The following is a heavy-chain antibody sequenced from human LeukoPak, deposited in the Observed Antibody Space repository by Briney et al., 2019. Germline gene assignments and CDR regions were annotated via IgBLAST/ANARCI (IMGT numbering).Heavy chain of an antibody. V-gene: IGHV3-15*01. CDR2: IKTKTEGGTT. CDR3: TAGLAKTNDDC. J-gene: IGHJ4*02. CDR1: GLTLSNAW. Sequence: PGGSLRLSCAASGLTLSNAWMNWVRQAPGKGLEWVGRIKTKTEGGTTDYAAPVKGRFTISRDDSKNTLYLQINSLKTEDTAVYYCTAGLAKTNDDCWGQGTLVIVSS. D-gene: IGHD2-21*01.